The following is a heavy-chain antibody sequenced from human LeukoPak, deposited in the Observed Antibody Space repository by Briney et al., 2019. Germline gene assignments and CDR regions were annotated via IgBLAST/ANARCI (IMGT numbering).Heavy chain of an antibody. V-gene: IGHV3-9*01. CDR1: GFTFNSYG. J-gene: IGHJ4*02. CDR2: ISWNSGSI. CDR3: AKDRNPMVRGAFDY. Sequence: GGSLRLSCAASGFTFNSYGMSWVRQAPGKGLEWVSGISWNSGSIGYADSVKGRFTISRDNAKNSLYLQMNSLRAEDTALYYCAKDRNPMVRGAFDYRGQGTLVTVSS. D-gene: IGHD3-10*01.